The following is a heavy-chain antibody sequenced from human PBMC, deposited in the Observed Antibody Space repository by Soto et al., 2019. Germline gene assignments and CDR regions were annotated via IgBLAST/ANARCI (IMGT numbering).Heavy chain of an antibody. CDR1: GGSFCGYY. J-gene: IGHJ4*02. V-gene: IGHV4-34*01. CDR3: ARGDYGDYA. D-gene: IGHD4-17*01. Sequence: KTSETLSLTCAVYGGSFCGYYWSWIRQPPGKGLEWIGEINHSGSTNYNPSLKSRVTISVDTSKNQFSLKLSSVTAADTAVYYCARGDYGDYAWGQGTLVIVSS. CDR2: INHSGST.